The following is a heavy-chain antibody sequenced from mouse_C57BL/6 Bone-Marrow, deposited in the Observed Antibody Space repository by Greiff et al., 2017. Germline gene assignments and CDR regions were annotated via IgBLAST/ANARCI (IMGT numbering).Heavy chain of an antibody. CDR3: ARRGPAMDY. J-gene: IGHJ4*01. CDR1: GFTFSDYG. V-gene: IGHV5-15*01. D-gene: IGHD3-3*01. Sequence: EVQGVESGGGLVQPGGSLKLSCAASGFTFSDYGMAWVRQAPRKGPEWVAFISNLAYSIYYADTVTGRFTISRENAKNTLYLEMSSLRSEDTAMYYCARRGPAMDYWGQGTSVTVSS. CDR2: ISNLAYSI.